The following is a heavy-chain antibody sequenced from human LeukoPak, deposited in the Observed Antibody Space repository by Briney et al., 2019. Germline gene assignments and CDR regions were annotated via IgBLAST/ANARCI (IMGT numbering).Heavy chain of an antibody. CDR1: EFTFTNYW. J-gene: IGHJ3*02. CDR3: ARGGYDHGFDI. Sequence: HPGGSLRLSCAASEFTFTNYWMHWVRQAPGEGLVWVSRVDNDGSDSIYADSVKGRFTISRDNAKNTVYLQMNGLRADDTAVYYCARGGYDHGFDIWGQGTMVTVSS. V-gene: IGHV3-74*01. D-gene: IGHD1-14*01. CDR2: VDNDGSDS.